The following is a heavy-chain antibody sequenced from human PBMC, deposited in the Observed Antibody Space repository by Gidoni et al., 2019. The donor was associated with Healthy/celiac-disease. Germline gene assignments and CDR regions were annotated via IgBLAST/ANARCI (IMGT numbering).Heavy chain of an antibody. V-gene: IGHV1-18*01. Sequence: QVQLVQSGDEVKKPGASVKVSCKASGYTFTSYGISWVRQAPGQGLEWMGWISAYNVNTNYAQKLQGRVTMTTDTSTSTAYMELRSLRSDDTAGYYCARDGVGSSSWYGDNWFDPWGQGTLVTVSS. CDR2: ISAYNVNT. J-gene: IGHJ5*02. D-gene: IGHD6-13*01. CDR3: ARDGVGSSSWYGDNWFDP. CDR1: GYTFTSYG.